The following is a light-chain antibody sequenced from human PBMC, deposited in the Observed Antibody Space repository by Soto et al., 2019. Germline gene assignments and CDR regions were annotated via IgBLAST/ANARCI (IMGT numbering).Light chain of an antibody. CDR2: ATT. CDR3: HQRSSSPFP. V-gene: IGKV3-11*01. CDR1: QSIRNY. J-gene: IGKJ3*01. Sequence: EVVLTQSPATRSLCPREGATLSCRASQSIRNYLAWYQQKPGQAPRLLIYATTNSATGIPAGFGGGGAGTDFTLTTISLEPEDFEVYHCHQRSSSPFPLGPGTKVDI.